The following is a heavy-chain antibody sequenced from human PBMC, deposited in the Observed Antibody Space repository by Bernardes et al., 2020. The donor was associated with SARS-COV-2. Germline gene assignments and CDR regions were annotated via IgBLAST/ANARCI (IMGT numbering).Heavy chain of an antibody. CDR3: ARARAGEEGMDV. V-gene: IGHV1-3*04. J-gene: IGHJ6*02. Sequence: ASVQVSCKASGYIFTNYPMHWVRQAPGQSLEWMGWIDNYNGKTTYSQTFQGRVTITMDTSARIVYLELTGLKVEDTAVYYCARARAGEEGMDVWGQGTTVTVSS. CDR1: GYIFTNYP. CDR2: IDNYNGKT.